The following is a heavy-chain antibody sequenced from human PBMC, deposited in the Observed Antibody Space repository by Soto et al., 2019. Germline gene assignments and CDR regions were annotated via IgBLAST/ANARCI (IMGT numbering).Heavy chain of an antibody. D-gene: IGHD2-21*02. CDR2: TYYSGST. Sequence: SETLSLTCTVSGGSISSYYWSWIRQPPGKGLEWIRYTYYSGSTNYNPSLKSRVTISVDTSKNQFSLKLSSVTAADTAVYYCAREGVTRNYYYYGMDVWGQGTTVTVYS. J-gene: IGHJ6*02. V-gene: IGHV4-59*01. CDR1: GGSISSYY. CDR3: AREGVTRNYYYYGMDV.